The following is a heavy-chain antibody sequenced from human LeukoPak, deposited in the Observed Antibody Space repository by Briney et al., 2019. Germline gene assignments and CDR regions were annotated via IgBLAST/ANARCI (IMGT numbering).Heavy chain of an antibody. CDR3: ARHKEKLGDSCLDDD. Sequence: GGSLRLSCAASGFIFINAWMNWVRQTPGKGLEWVGHIKSKTDGGATDYAAPVKGRFTISRDDSKNTVYLQMNSLRADDTAVYYCARHKEKLGDSCLDDDWGQGTLVTVSS. V-gene: IGHV3-15*07. J-gene: IGHJ4*02. D-gene: IGHD4-17*01. CDR2: IKSKTDGGAT. CDR1: GFIFINAW.